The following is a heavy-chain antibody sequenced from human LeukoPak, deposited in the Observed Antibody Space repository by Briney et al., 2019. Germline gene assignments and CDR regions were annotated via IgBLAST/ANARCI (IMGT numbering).Heavy chain of an antibody. CDR3: AKLGYCSGGSCAARGHDAFDI. Sequence: PGGSLRLSCAASGFTFSSYGMHWVRQAPGKGLEWVAVISYDGSNKYYADPVKGRFTISRDNSKNTLYLQMNSLRAEDTAVYYCAKLGYCSGGSCAARGHDAFDIWGQGTMVTVSS. CDR1: GFTFSSYG. CDR2: ISYDGSNK. D-gene: IGHD2-15*01. J-gene: IGHJ3*02. V-gene: IGHV3-30*18.